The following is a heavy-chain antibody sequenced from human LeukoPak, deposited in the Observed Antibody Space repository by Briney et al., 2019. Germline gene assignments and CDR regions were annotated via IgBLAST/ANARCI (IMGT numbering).Heavy chain of an antibody. V-gene: IGHV1-2*06. D-gene: IGHD5-18*01. J-gene: IGHJ4*02. CDR3: ARAPSGFTYGPGDH. CDR1: GYTFIGYY. CDR2: INPNTGGT. Sequence: GASVKVSCKASGYTFIGYYIHWIRQAPGQGLEWMGRINPNTGGTNYAQNFQGRVTMTRDTSISTAYMDLSSLRSDDTAVYYCARAPSGFTYGPGDHWGQGTLVTVSS.